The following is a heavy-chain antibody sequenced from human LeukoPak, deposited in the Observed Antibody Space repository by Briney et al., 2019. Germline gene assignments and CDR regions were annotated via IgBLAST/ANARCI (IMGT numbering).Heavy chain of an antibody. CDR2: IYHSGST. V-gene: IGHV4-30-2*01. CDR3: ARAGMDSWFDP. Sequence: SETLSLTCAVSGGSISSGGYSWSWIRQPPGKGLEWIGYIYHSGSTYYNPSLKSRVTISVDRSKNQFSLKLSSVTAADTAVYYCARAGMDSWFDPWGQGTLVTVSS. J-gene: IGHJ5*02. D-gene: IGHD6-13*01. CDR1: GGSISSGGYS.